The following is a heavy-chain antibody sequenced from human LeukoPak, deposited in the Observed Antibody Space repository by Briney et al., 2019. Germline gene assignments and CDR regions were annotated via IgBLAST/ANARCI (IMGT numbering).Heavy chain of an antibody. CDR1: GYTFTDSY. CDR3: AREKVTTIRGYYYSYMDV. D-gene: IGHD5-12*01. V-gene: IGHV1-2*06. J-gene: IGHJ6*03. Sequence: ASVKVSCKTSGYTFTDSYIHWVRQAPGQGLEWMGRINPNSGDPNYPQKFQGRVTMTRDTSISTAYMELRRLRSDDTAVYYCAREKVTTIRGYYYSYMDVWGEGTTVTISS. CDR2: INPNSGDP.